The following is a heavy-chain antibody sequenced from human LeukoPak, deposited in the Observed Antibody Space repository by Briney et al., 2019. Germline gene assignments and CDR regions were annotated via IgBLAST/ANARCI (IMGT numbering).Heavy chain of an antibody. D-gene: IGHD6-19*01. CDR3: ARGTSSGWYGFDS. Sequence: SETLSLTCTVSGGSISYNYWSWIRQPPGKGLEWIGYMYNSGSTNYNPSLKSRVTISLDTSKNQFSLKLNSVTAADTAVYYCARGTSSGWYGFDSWGQGTLVTVSS. V-gene: IGHV4-59*01. J-gene: IGHJ4*02. CDR1: GGSISYNY. CDR2: MYNSGST.